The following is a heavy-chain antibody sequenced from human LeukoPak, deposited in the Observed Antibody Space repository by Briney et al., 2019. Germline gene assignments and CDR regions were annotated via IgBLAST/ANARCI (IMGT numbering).Heavy chain of an antibody. CDR1: GGSFSGYY. CDR3: ARGDIVVVPAAIVAWFDP. D-gene: IGHD2-2*02. CDR2: INHSGST. V-gene: IGHV4-34*01. Sequence: SETLSLTCAVYGGSFSGYYWSWIRQPPGKGLEWIGEINHSGSTNYNPSLKSRVTISVDASKNQFSLKLSSVTAADTAVYYCARGDIVVVPAAIVAWFDPWGQGTLVTVSS. J-gene: IGHJ5*02.